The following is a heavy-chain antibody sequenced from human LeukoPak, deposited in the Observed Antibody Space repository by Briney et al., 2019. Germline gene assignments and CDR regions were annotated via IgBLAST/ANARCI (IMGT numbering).Heavy chain of an antibody. CDR3: AKFPRPYYDSSGYYPNRDY. Sequence: GRSLRLSCAASGFTFSSYGMHWVRQAPGKGLEWVAVIWYDGSNKYYADSVKGRFTISRDNSKNTLYLQMNSLRAEDTAVYYCAKFPRPYYDSSGYYPNRDYWGQGTLVTVSS. D-gene: IGHD3-22*01. J-gene: IGHJ4*02. CDR2: IWYDGSNK. V-gene: IGHV3-33*06. CDR1: GFTFSSYG.